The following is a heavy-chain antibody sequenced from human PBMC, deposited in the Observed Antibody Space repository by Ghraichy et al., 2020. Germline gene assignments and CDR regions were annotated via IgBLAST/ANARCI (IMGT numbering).Heavy chain of an antibody. D-gene: IGHD2-2*03. CDR3: ARHGGWVLYVGS. V-gene: IGHV4-39*01. Sequence: TLSLTCTVSGGSISSSNYYWGWIHQPPGKGLEWIGSIYYSGNTYYNPSLKSRVTISVDTSKNQFSLKLSSVTAADTAEYYCARHGGWVLYVGSWGQGTLVTVSS. CDR1: GGSISSSNYY. CDR2: IYYSGNT. J-gene: IGHJ5*02.